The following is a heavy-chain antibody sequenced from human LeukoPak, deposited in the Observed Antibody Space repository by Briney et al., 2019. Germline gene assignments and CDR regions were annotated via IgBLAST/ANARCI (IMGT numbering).Heavy chain of an antibody. CDR3: VKHYDSSGYYTGWYFQH. J-gene: IGHJ1*01. V-gene: IGHV3-64D*06. CDR2: IVINGGIT. CDR1: GFTFSSYA. D-gene: IGHD3-22*01. Sequence: GGSLRLSCAASGFTFSSYAMHWVRQAPGKGLEYVSAIVINGGITYYADSVKGRFTISRDNSKNTLYLQMSSLRVEDTAVYYCVKHYDSSGYYTGWYFQHWGQGTLVTVSS.